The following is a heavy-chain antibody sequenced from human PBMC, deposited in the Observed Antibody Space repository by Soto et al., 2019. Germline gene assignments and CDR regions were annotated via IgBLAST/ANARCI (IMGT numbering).Heavy chain of an antibody. CDR2: ISGRGDST. J-gene: IGHJ4*02. CDR3: YSSGYHDY. Sequence: EVQLLESGGGLVQPGGSLRLSCAASGFTFNIYAMSWVRQAPGKGLEWVSAISGRGDSTDYADSVKGRFTISRDNSKSTLYLQLNSLRAEDTAVYYCYSSGYHDYWGQGTLVTVSS. V-gene: IGHV3-23*01. D-gene: IGHD3-22*01. CDR1: GFTFNIYA.